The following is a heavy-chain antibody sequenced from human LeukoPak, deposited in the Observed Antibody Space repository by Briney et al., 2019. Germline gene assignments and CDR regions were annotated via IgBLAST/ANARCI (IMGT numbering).Heavy chain of an antibody. J-gene: IGHJ4*02. CDR3: AREPSGTYYYDSSGYNPFDY. CDR1: GDSVSSNSAA. V-gene: IGHV6-1*01. Sequence: SQTLSLTCAISGDSVSSNSAAWNWIRQSPSRGLEWLERTYYRSKWYNDYAVSVKSRITINPDTSKNQFSLQLNSVTPEDTAVYYCAREPSGTYYYDSSGYNPFDYWGQGTLVTVSS. D-gene: IGHD3-22*01. CDR2: TYYRSKWYN.